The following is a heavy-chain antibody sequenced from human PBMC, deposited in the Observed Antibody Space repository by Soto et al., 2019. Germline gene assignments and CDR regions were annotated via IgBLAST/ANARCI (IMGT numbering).Heavy chain of an antibody. J-gene: IGHJ4*02. CDR2: IYYSGTT. CDR3: ARGNTPLDY. D-gene: IGHD2-15*01. V-gene: IGHV4-28*03. CDR1: GYSISSSNW. Sequence: PSETLSLTCAVSGYSISSSNWWGWIRQPPGKGLEWIGYIYYSGTTYYNPSLKSRVTMSVDTSKNQFSLKVSSVTAADTAVYYCARGNTPLDYWGQGTLVTVSS.